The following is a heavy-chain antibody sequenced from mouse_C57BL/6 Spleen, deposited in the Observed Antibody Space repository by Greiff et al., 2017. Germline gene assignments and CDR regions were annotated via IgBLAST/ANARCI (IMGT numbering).Heavy chain of an antibody. CDR3: ARSGSRQAWFAY. CDR2: IHPSDSDT. V-gene: IGHV1-74*01. D-gene: IGHD2-2*01. J-gene: IGHJ3*01. Sequence: QVHVKQSGAELVKPGASVKVSCKASGYTFTSYWMHWVKQRPGQGLEWIGRIHPSDSDTNYNQKFKGKATLTVDKSSSTAYVQLSSLTSEDSAVYYCARSGSRQAWFAYWGQGTLVTGSA. CDR1: GYTFTSYW.